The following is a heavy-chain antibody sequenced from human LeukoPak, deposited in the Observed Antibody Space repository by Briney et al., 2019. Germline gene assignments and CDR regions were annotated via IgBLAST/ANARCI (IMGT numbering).Heavy chain of an antibody. CDR1: GGSISSYY. D-gene: IGHD3-3*01. CDR2: IYTSGST. CDR3: ARATLQGSGKYYDFWSGYSDFDY. V-gene: IGHV4-4*07. J-gene: IGHJ4*02. Sequence: SETLSLTCTVSGGSISSYYWSWIRQPAGKGLEWIGRIYTSGSTNYNPSLKSRVTMSVDTSKNQFSLKLSSVTAADTAVYYCARATLQGSGKYYDFWSGYSDFDYWGQGTLVTVSS.